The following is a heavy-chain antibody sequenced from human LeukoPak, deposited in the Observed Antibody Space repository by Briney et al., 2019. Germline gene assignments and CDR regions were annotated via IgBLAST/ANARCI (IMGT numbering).Heavy chain of an antibody. Sequence: RSSETLSLTCAVYGGSFSGYYWSWIRQPPGKGLEWIGYIYYSGSTNYNPSLKSRVTISVDTSKNQFSLKLSSVTAADTAVYYCARAGADGYVWGSYRPLDYFDYWGQGTLVTVSS. J-gene: IGHJ4*02. CDR1: GGSFSGYY. V-gene: IGHV4-59*01. D-gene: IGHD3-16*02. CDR3: ARAGADGYVWGSYRPLDYFDY. CDR2: IYYSGST.